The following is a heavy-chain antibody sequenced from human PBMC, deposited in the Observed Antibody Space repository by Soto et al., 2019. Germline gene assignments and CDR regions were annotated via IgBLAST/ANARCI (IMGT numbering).Heavy chain of an antibody. J-gene: IGHJ4*02. D-gene: IGHD1-26*01. Sequence: GGSLRLSCAASGFTFSSYSMNWVRQAPGKGLEWVSSISSSSSYIYYADSVKGRFTISRDNAKNSLYLQMNSLRAEDTAVYYCGRAQWELLIDYFDYWGQGTLVTVSS. CDR2: ISSSSSYI. CDR3: GRAQWELLIDYFDY. V-gene: IGHV3-21*01. CDR1: GFTFSSYS.